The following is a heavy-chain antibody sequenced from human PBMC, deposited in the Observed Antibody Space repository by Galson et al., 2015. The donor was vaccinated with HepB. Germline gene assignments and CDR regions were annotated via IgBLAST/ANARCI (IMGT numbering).Heavy chain of an antibody. CDR3: ARDRTYYDLWSGPDAFDI. CDR1: GYTLTGYY. Sequence: SCKASGYTLTGYYMHWVRQAPGQGLEWMGWINPNSGGTNYAQKFQGRVTMTRDTSISTAYMELSRLRSDDTAVYYCARDRTYYDLWSGPDAFDIWGQGTMVTVSS. CDR2: INPNSGGT. V-gene: IGHV1-2*02. D-gene: IGHD3-3*01. J-gene: IGHJ3*02.